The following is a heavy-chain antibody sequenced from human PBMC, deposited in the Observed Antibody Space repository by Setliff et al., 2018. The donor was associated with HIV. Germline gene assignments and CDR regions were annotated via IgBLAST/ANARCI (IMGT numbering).Heavy chain of an antibody. CDR3: AAADNRRGDAFDI. CDR2: IVVGSGNT. J-gene: IGHJ3*02. D-gene: IGHD3-9*01. CDR1: GFTFTSSA. Sequence: SVKVSCKASGFTFTSSAVQWVRQARGQRLEWIGWIVVGSGNTNYAQKFQERVTITRDMSTSTAHMELSSLRSEDTAVYYCAAADNRRGDAFDIWGQGTMVTVSS. V-gene: IGHV1-58*01.